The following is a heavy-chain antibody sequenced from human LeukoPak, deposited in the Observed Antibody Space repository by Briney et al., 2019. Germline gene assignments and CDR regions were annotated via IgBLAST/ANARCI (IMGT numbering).Heavy chain of an antibody. CDR1: GYTFTSHY. J-gene: IGHJ5*02. V-gene: IGHV1-46*01. Sequence: ASVKVSCKASGYTFTSHYMHWVRQAPGQGLEWMGIINPSGDNTWYAQKFQGRVTMTRDMATSTDYMEVSSLRSEDTAVYYCARDNSVGDSAWWFDPWGQGTLVTVSS. CDR2: INPSGDNT. CDR3: ARDNSVGDSAWWFDP. D-gene: IGHD5-12*01.